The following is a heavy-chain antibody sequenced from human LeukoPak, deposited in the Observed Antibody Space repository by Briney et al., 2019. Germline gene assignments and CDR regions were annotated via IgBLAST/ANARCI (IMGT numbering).Heavy chain of an antibody. D-gene: IGHD3-3*01. V-gene: IGHV4-61*02. CDR2: IYTSGST. Sequence: SQTLSLTCTVSGGSISSGSYYWSWIRQPAGKGLEWIGRIYTSGSTNYNPSLKSRVTISVDTSKNQFSLKLSSVPAADTAVYYCARSNYDFWSGYYFSYFDYWGQGTLVTVSS. CDR1: GGSISSGSYY. J-gene: IGHJ4*02. CDR3: ARSNYDFWSGYYFSYFDY.